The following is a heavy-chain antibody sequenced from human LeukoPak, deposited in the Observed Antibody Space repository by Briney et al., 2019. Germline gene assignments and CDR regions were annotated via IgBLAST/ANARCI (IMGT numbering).Heavy chain of an antibody. CDR3: ARHDYSNFAPYFDY. J-gene: IGHJ4*02. D-gene: IGHD4-11*01. CDR1: GGSISSSSYY. V-gene: IGHV4-39*01. CDR2: IYYSGST. Sequence: SETLSLTCTVSGGSISSSSYYWGWIRQPPGKGLEWIGSIYYSGSTYYNPPLKSRVTTSVDTSKNQFSLKLSSVTAADTAVYYCARHDYSNFAPYFDYWGQGTLVTVSS.